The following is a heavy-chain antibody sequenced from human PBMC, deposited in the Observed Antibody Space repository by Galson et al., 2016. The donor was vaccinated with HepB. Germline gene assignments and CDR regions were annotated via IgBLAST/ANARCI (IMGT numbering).Heavy chain of an antibody. CDR2: IYYSGST. D-gene: IGHD3-10*01. Sequence: SETLSLTCTVSGVSISISSYYWAWIRQPPGKGLEWIGNIYYSGSTYYNPSLNSRVTISADTSKNQFSLKRSSRTATDTAVYYCARQGLTSTWGQGTLVTVPS. CDR3: ARQGLTST. CDR1: GVSISISSYY. J-gene: IGHJ5*02. V-gene: IGHV4-39*01.